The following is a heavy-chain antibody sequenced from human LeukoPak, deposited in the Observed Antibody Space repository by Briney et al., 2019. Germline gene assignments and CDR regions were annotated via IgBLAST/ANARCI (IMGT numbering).Heavy chain of an antibody. Sequence: GGSLRLSCAASGFTFSNYWMSWVRQAPGKGLEWVANIKQDGSERYYVDSVKGRFTISRDNAKNSLYLQMNSLRAEDTAVYYCARYGGSYYFDNWGQGTLVTVSS. CDR2: IKQDGSER. CDR1: GFTFSNYW. CDR3: ARYGGSYYFDN. D-gene: IGHD1-26*01. V-gene: IGHV3-7*01. J-gene: IGHJ4*02.